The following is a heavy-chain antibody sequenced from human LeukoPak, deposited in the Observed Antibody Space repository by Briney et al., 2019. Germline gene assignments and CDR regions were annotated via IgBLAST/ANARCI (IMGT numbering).Heavy chain of an antibody. CDR3: AREQRGWLSASLGVLFASYYTYYYMDV. Sequence: ASVKVSCKASGNTFTMYNIHWVRKAPGQGLEWMGMINPSDGATTYTQKFQGRVTMTRDMSTTTVYMDLRSLGSADTAGNFCAREQRGWLSASLGVLFASYYTYYYMDVWGRGTTVTVSS. D-gene: IGHD3-16*01. V-gene: IGHV1-46*01. CDR1: GNTFTMYN. J-gene: IGHJ6*03. CDR2: INPSDGAT.